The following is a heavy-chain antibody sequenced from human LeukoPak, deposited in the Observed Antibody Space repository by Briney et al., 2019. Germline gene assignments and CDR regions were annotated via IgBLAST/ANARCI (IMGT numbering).Heavy chain of an antibody. V-gene: IGHV1-69*02. CDR1: GGTFSSYT. CDR2: IIPILGIA. CDR3: ARAGLYSGSYFDY. Sequence: SMKVSCKASGGTFSSYTISWVRQAPGQGLEWMGRIIPILGIANYAQKFQGRVTITADKSTSTAYMELSSLRSEDTAVYYCARAGLYSGSYFDYWGQGTLVTVSS. J-gene: IGHJ4*02. D-gene: IGHD1-26*01.